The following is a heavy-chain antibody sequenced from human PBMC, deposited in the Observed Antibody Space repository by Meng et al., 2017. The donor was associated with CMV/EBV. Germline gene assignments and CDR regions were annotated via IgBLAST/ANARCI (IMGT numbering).Heavy chain of an antibody. CDR3: ARDGAYDSSGLFDY. J-gene: IGHJ4*02. V-gene: IGHV4-39*07. D-gene: IGHD3-22*01. CDR2: IYYSGST. Sequence: QRQRQESGPGLVKPSETLSLTCTVSGGSISSSSYYWGWIRQPPGKGLEWIGSIYYSGSTYYNPSLKSRVTISVDTSKNQFSLKLSPVTAADTAVYYCARDGAYDSSGLFDYWGQGTLVTVSS. CDR1: GGSISSSSYY.